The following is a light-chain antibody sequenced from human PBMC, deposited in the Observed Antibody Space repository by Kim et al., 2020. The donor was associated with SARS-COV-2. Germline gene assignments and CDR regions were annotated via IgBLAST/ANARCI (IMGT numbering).Light chain of an antibody. Sequence: QSASVGRRVTITRRSSHSISWLAMYQQKPKTAPQLLISKASTLENGDPSRFSGSGSGTEFTLTISTLQPTDFAPYYCQQYSSYPWTFDQGTKVEI. V-gene: IGKV1-5*03. CDR2: KAS. J-gene: IGKJ1*01. CDR3: QQYSSYPWT. CDR1: HSISW.